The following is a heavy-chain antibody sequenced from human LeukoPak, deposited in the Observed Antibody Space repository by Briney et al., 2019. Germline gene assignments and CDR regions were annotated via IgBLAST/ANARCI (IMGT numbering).Heavy chain of an antibody. Sequence: GASVKVSCKASGYTFTGYYMHWVRQAPGQGLEWMGRINPNSGGTNYAQKFQGRVTMTRDTSISTAYMELSRLRSDDTAVYYCARVRGYSYGSGAFDIWGQGRMVTVSS. CDR3: ARVRGYSYGSGAFDI. CDR2: INPNSGGT. D-gene: IGHD5-18*01. CDR1: GYTFTGYY. J-gene: IGHJ3*02. V-gene: IGHV1-2*06.